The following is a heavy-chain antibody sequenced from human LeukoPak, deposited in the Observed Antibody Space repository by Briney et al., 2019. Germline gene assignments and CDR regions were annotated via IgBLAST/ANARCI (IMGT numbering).Heavy chain of an antibody. V-gene: IGHV4-34*01. D-gene: IGHD1-1*01. Sequence: SETLSLTCAVYGASFSNSYWSWIRQPPGKGLECIGEIDHTRNTKYNPSLKGRVTISLDTSKNQFSLDLTSVTATDTAVYYCATASQLGSYNWFDPWGQGTLVTVSS. CDR2: IDHTRNT. CDR1: GASFSNSY. CDR3: ATASQLGSYNWFDP. J-gene: IGHJ5*02.